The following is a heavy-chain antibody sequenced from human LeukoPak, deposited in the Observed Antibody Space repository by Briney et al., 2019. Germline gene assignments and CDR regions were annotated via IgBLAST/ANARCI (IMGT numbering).Heavy chain of an antibody. CDR2: INHSGIT. Sequence: SETLSLTCAVYGGCFSGYYWSWIRQPPGKGLEWIGEINHSGITNYNPSLKSRVTISVDTSKNQFSLKLSSVTAADTAVYYCAREADYYFDYWGQGTLVTVSS. V-gene: IGHV4-34*01. CDR3: AREADYYFDY. J-gene: IGHJ4*02. D-gene: IGHD6-25*01. CDR1: GGCFSGYY.